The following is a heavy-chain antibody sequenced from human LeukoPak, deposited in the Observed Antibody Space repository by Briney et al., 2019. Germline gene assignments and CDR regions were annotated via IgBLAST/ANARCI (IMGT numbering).Heavy chain of an antibody. CDR3: ARGNSSSWEYYFDY. CDR1: GFTFDDYA. J-gene: IGHJ4*02. Sequence: GRSLRLSCAASGFTFDDYAMHWVRQAPGKGLEWVSGISWNSGSIGYADSVKGRFTISSDNAKNSLYLQMNSLRAEDTALYYCARGNSSSWEYYFDYWGQGTLVTVSS. D-gene: IGHD6-13*01. CDR2: ISWNSGSI. V-gene: IGHV3-9*01.